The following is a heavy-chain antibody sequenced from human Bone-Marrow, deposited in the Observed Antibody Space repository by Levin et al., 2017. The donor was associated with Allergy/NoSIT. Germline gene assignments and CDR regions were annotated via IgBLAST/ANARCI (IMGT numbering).Heavy chain of an antibody. CDR1: GGSFSGYY. Sequence: SETLSLTCAVYGGSFSGYYWSWIRQPPGKGLEWIGEINHIENTNYNPSLKSRVTISVDTSKNQFSLRLSSVTAADTAVYYCARSSSWTPRSYYYYMDVWGKGTTVTVSS. CDR2: INHIENT. V-gene: IGHV4-34*01. D-gene: IGHD6-13*01. CDR3: ARSSSWTPRSYYYYMDV. J-gene: IGHJ6*03.